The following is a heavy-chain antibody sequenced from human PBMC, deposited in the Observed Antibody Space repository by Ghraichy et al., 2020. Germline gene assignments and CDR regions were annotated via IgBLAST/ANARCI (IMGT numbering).Heavy chain of an antibody. CDR1: GFSFSSHW. CDR2: IRKDGGTK. Sequence: GESLNISCAASGFSFSSHWMSWVRQAPGKGLEWVANIRKDGGTKYYVDSVKGRFTISRDNAKNSLDLQMNSLTAEDTAVYYCARHFADCSSIRTKGDCYRWFDPWGQGTLVTVSS. V-gene: IGHV3-7*01. D-gene: IGHD2-2*01. J-gene: IGHJ5*02. CDR3: ARHFADCSSIRTKGDCYRWFDP.